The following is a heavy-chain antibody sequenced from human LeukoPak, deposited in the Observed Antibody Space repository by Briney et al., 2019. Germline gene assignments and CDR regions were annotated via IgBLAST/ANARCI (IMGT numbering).Heavy chain of an antibody. CDR3: AKMWGDGAFDS. CDR1: GFTFSNYV. V-gene: IGHV3-23*01. J-gene: IGHJ4*02. D-gene: IGHD3-10*01. Sequence: GGSLILSCAASGFTFSNYVMSWVRQAPGKGLEWVSSISDNGATTYYAASVKGRFTISRDNSKNTLDLQMNSLRGEDTAVYYCAKMWGDGAFDSWGQGTLVTVSS. CDR2: ISDNGATT.